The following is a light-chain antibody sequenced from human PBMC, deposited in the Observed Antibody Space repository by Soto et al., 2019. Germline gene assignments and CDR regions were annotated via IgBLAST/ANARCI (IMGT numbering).Light chain of an antibody. CDR2: DVS. J-gene: IGLJ1*01. Sequence: QSVLTQPRSVSGSPGQSVTISCTGTSSVVGGYDYVSWYQQHPGKAPQLMIYDVSERPSGVPDRFSGSKSGNTASLTISGLQAEDEADYYCCSYAGSYTYVFGTGTKSTVL. CDR1: SSVVGGYDY. V-gene: IGLV2-11*01. CDR3: CSYAGSYTYV.